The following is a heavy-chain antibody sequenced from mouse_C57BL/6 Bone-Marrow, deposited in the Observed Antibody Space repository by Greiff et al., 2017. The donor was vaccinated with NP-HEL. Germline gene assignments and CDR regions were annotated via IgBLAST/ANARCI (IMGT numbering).Heavy chain of an antibody. CDR2: ISDGGSYT. CDR3: ARSKGGFDY. V-gene: IGHV5-4*03. J-gene: IGHJ2*01. CDR1: GFTFSSYA. Sequence: EVKLMESGGGLVKPGGSLKLSCAASGFTFSSYAMSWVRQTPEKRLEWVATISDGGSYTYYPDNVKGRFTISRDNAKTNLYLQMSHLKSEDTDMIYCARSKGGFDYRGQGTTLTVSS.